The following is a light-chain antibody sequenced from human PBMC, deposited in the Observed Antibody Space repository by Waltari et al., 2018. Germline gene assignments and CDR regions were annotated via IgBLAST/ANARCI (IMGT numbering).Light chain of an antibody. CDR2: AAS. CDR1: QSISSQ. CDR3: QQSYSTPLT. J-gene: IGKJ4*01. V-gene: IGKV1-39*01. Sequence: DIHIADSASSLSASLRCRAAITCRASQSISSQLNWYQQKPGTAPKLLIYAASTLQSGVPSRFSGSGSGTDFTLTISSLQPEDFAVYYCQQSYSTPLTFGGGTRVEV.